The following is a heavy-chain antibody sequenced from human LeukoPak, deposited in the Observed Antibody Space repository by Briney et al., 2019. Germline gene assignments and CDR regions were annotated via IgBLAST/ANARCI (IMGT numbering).Heavy chain of an antibody. V-gene: IGHV4-34*01. J-gene: IGHJ4*02. CDR3: ARAPGAALD. CDR1: GGSFSGYY. D-gene: IGHD2-15*01. CDR2: INHSGST. Sequence: SETLSLTCAVYGGSFSGYYWSWIRQPPGKGLEWIGEINHSGSTNYNPSLKSRVTVSLDTSMNQFSLKLSSVTAADTAVYYCARAPGAALDWGQGTLVTVSS.